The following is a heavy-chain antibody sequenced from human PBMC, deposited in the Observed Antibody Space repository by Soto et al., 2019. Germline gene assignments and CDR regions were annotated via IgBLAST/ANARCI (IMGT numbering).Heavy chain of an antibody. D-gene: IGHD5-12*01. CDR1: GFSLSTSGMR. CDR2: IDWDDDK. Sequence: TLVNPTQTLTLTFTFSGFSLSTSGMRLSWSRQPPGKALEWLARIDWDDDKFYSTSLKTRLTISKDTSKNQVVLTMTNMDPVDTATYYCARIQNSGYETWFDPWGQGTLVTVSS. CDR3: ARIQNSGYETWFDP. V-gene: IGHV2-70*04. J-gene: IGHJ5*02.